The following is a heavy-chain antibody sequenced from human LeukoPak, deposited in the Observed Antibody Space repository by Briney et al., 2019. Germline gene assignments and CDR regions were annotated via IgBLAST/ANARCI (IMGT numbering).Heavy chain of an antibody. V-gene: IGHV3-48*02. CDR1: GFTFSSYS. Sequence: GGSLRLSCAASGFTFSSYSRNWVRQAPGKGREWVSYMRGGSSSIYYTDSVKGRFTISRDNAQHSLYLQMNSLRDEDTAVYYCARDRCGGDCYRAFDIWGQGTMVTVSS. D-gene: IGHD2-21*02. J-gene: IGHJ3*02. CDR3: ARDRCGGDCYRAFDI. CDR2: MRGGSSSI.